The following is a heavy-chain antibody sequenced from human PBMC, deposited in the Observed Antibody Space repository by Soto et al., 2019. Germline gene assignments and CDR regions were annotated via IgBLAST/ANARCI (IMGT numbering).Heavy chain of an antibody. V-gene: IGHV4-4*02. CDR3: ARDVRRYYSDEFDS. Sequence: QVLLQQSGPGLVKPSGTLSLTCGVSGGSISSSRWWSWVRQPPGKGLEWLGEVYHSGSANYTPSLKSRISISVDRSRNQLSLNLTSWTAADTAVYYCARDVRRYYSDEFDSWGQGILVIVSS. D-gene: IGHD4-17*01. CDR2: VYHSGSA. J-gene: IGHJ4*02. CDR1: GGSISSSRW.